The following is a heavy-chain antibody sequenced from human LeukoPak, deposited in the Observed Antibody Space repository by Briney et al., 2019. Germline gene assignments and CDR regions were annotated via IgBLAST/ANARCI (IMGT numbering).Heavy chain of an antibody. CDR3: AKDLVGTTPPYYFDY. D-gene: IGHD1-26*01. CDR1: RFTFSSYA. CDR2: ISGSGGST. J-gene: IGHJ4*02. Sequence: PGGSLRLSCAASRFTFSSYAMSWVRQAPGKGLEWVSGISGSGGSTYYADSVKGRFTISRDNSKNTLFLQMNSLRAEDTAVYYCAKDLVGTTPPYYFDYWGQGTLVTVSS. V-gene: IGHV3-23*01.